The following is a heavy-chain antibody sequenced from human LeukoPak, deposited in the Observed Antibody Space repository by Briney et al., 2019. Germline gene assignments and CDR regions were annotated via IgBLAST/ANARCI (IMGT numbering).Heavy chain of an antibody. Sequence: QPGGSLRLSCAASGFTFSSYSMNWVRQAPGKGLEWASYISSSSSTIYYADSVKGRFTISRDNAKNSLYLQMNSLRAEDTAVYYCARDPLYDCTINWFDPWGQGTLVTVSS. V-gene: IGHV3-48*01. CDR1: GFTFSSYS. CDR2: ISSSSSTI. J-gene: IGHJ5*02. D-gene: IGHD2-21*02. CDR3: ARDPLYDCTINWFDP.